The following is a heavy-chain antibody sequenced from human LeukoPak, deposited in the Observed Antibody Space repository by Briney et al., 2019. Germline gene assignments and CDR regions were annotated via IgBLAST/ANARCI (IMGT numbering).Heavy chain of an antibody. V-gene: IGHV4-39*01. Sequence: SETLSLTCTVSGGSISSSSYYWGWIRQPPGKGLEWIGSIYYSGSTYYNPSLKSRVTISVDTSKNQFSLKLSSVTAADTAVYYCARPKTLYCGGDCGMDVWGQGTTVTVSS. CDR1: GGSISSSSYY. CDR3: ARPKTLYCGGDCGMDV. D-gene: IGHD2-21*01. CDR2: IYYSGST. J-gene: IGHJ6*02.